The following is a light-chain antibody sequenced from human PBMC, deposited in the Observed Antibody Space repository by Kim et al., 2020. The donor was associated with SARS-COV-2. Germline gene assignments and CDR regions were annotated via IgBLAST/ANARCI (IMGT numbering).Light chain of an antibody. CDR3: QQRSNWPLT. CDR1: QSVSSY. CDR2: DAS. V-gene: IGKV3-11*01. Sequence: EIVLTQSPATLSLSPGERGTLSCRASQSVSSYLAWYQQKAGQAPRLLIYDASNRATGIPARFSGSGSGTDFTLTISSLEPEDFAVYYCQQRSNWPLTFGGGTKVDI. J-gene: IGKJ4*01.